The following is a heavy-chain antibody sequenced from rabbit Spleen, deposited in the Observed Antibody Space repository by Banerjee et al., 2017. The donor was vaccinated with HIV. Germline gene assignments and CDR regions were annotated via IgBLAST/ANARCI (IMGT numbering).Heavy chain of an antibody. J-gene: IGHJ6*01. CDR1: GFYFSSGYY. Sequence: QEQLVESGGGLVQPGTSLTLTCKASGFYFSSGYYLSWVRQAPGKGLEWIGCIGTGSGTTYYASWAKGRFTISKTSSTTVTLQMTSLTAADTATYFCARDTSSSFSSYGMDLWGPGTLVTVS. CDR2: IGTGSGTT. D-gene: IGHD1-1*01. CDR3: ARDTSSSFSSYGMDL. V-gene: IGHV1S45*01.